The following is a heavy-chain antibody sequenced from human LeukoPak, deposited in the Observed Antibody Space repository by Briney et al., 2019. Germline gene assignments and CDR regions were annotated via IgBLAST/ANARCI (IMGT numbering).Heavy chain of an antibody. CDR2: IDPSDSYT. Sequence: GESLKISCKGSGYSFTSYWISWVRQMPGKCLEWMGRIDPSDSYTNYSPSFQGHVTISADKSISTAYLQWSSLKASDTAMYYCARHEEIAVAVWGQGTLVTVSS. V-gene: IGHV5-10-1*01. D-gene: IGHD6-19*01. CDR3: ARHEEIAVAV. J-gene: IGHJ4*02. CDR1: GYSFTSYW.